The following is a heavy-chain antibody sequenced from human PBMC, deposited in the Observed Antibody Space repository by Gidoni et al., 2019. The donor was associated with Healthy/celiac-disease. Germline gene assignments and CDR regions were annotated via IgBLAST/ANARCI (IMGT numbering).Heavy chain of an antibody. J-gene: IGHJ3*02. D-gene: IGHD1-26*01. CDR3: ARGSYINAFDI. CDR1: GGSISSYY. Sequence: QVQLQEPGPGLVKPSETLSLTCTVSGGSISSYYWSWIRQPPGKGLEWIGYIYYSGSTNYNPSLKSRVTISVDTSKNQFSLKLSSVTAADTAVYYCARGSYINAFDIWGQGTMVTVSS. CDR2: IYYSGST. V-gene: IGHV4-59*01.